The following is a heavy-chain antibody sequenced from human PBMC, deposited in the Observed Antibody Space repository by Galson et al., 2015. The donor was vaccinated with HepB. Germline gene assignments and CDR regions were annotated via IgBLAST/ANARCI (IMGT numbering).Heavy chain of an antibody. V-gene: IGHV1-8*01. Sequence: SVKVSCKASGYTFTSHDINWGRQATGQGLEWMGWMNPNNGNTGYAQKFQGRVTMTRNTSISTAYMELTSLRSEDTAVYYCARDSGSSRYTDAFDIWGQGTMVTVSS. CDR3: ARDSGSSRYTDAFDI. D-gene: IGHD3-22*01. J-gene: IGHJ3*02. CDR1: GYTFTSHD. CDR2: MNPNNGNT.